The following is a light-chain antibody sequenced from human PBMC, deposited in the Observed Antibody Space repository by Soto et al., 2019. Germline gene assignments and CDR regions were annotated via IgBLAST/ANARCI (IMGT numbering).Light chain of an antibody. V-gene: IGLV2-23*02. J-gene: IGLJ1*01. CDR3: CSYASSSTYV. Sequence: QSALIQPPSVSGSPGQSVTISCTGTSTNVGTYQAISWYQQHPGKAPKLILYEVSQRPSGVSDRFSGSKSGNTASLTISGLQAEDEADYHCCSYASSSTYVFGTGTKLTVL. CDR2: EVS. CDR1: STNVGTYQA.